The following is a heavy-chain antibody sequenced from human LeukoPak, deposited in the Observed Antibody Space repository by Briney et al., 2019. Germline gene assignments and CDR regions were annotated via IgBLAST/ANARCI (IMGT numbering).Heavy chain of an antibody. CDR1: GYTFTGYY. D-gene: IGHD6-19*01. Sequence: ASVKVSCKASGYTFTGYYMHWVRQAPGQGLEWMGWINTNTGNPTYAQGFTGRFVFSLDTSVSTAYPQISSLKAEDTAVYYCAREGGSSGWYYSGYYYYGMDVWGQGTTVTVSS. J-gene: IGHJ6*02. CDR2: INTNTGNP. V-gene: IGHV7-4-1*02. CDR3: AREGGSSGWYYSGYYYYGMDV.